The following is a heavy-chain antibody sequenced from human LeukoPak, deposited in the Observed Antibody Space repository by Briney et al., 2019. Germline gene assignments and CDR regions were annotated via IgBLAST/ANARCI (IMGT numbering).Heavy chain of an antibody. CDR3: ARGFGVGAAHWDY. J-gene: IGHJ4*02. Sequence: GASVKVSCKDSGGTFSSNAISWVRQAPGQGLEWMGGIIPIFGTANYAQKFQGRVTITADESTSTAYMELSSLRSEDTAVYYCARGFGVGAAHWDYWGQGTLVTVSS. D-gene: IGHD1-26*01. CDR1: GGTFSSNA. V-gene: IGHV1-69*13. CDR2: IIPIFGTA.